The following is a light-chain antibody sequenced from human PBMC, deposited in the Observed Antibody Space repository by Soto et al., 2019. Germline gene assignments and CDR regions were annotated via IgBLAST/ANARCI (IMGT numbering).Light chain of an antibody. J-gene: IGKJ5*01. Sequence: EIVLTQSPGTLSLSPGERATLSCRASQSVSSNLAWYQQKPGQAPRLLIYGASTRATGIPARFSGSGSGTEFTPTISSLQSEDFAVYYCQQYNNWPSITFGQGTRLEIK. CDR3: QQYNNWPSIT. V-gene: IGKV3-15*01. CDR1: QSVSSN. CDR2: GAS.